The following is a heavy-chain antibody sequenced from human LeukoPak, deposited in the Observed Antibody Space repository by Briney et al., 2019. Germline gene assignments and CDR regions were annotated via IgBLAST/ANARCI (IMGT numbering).Heavy chain of an antibody. CDR1: GFTFDDYA. CDR2: ISWNSGSI. Sequence: SLRFSCAASGFTFDDYAMHWVRQAPGKGLEWVSGISWNSGSIGYADSVKGRFTISRDNAKNSLYLQMNSLRAEDTALYYCAKDMGIHWGQGTLVTVSS. CDR3: AKDMGIH. V-gene: IGHV3-9*01. J-gene: IGHJ4*02.